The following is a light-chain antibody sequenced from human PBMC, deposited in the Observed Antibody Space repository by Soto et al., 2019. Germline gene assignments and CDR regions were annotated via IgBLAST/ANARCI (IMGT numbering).Light chain of an antibody. V-gene: IGKV3-11*01. J-gene: IGKJ1*01. CDR2: DAS. CDR1: QSVSRY. Sequence: ENGLTRSPVTXYFPLRERAPRSCRDSQSVSRYLAWYQQKYGQAXRXXXYDASSRATGIPERLRGSGSGTEFTLTIRRLEPEDFAVYYCQKRSNWPWTVGQGTKVDI. CDR3: QKRSNWPWT.